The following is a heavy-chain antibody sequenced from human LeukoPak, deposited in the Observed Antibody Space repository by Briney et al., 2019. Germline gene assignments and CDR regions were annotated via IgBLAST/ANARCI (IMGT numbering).Heavy chain of an antibody. CDR3: AGGYGSGSFSA. J-gene: IGHJ5*02. CDR2: INYSGTS. V-gene: IGHV3-11*01. Sequence: GVSLRLSCAASGFTLNDYYMSWIRQAPGKGLELIAYINYSGTSYADSVKGRFTISRDNAESSLHLQMNSLRVEDTALYYCAGGYGSGSFSAWGQGTLVTVSS. D-gene: IGHD3-10*01. CDR1: GFTLNDYY.